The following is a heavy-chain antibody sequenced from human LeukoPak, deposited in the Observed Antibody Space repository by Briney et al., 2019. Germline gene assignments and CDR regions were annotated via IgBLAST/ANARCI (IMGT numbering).Heavy chain of an antibody. CDR3: ARGSSVVALD. Sequence: GGSLRLSCAASGFTFSSYWMHWVRQVPGKGLGCVSRITSEGSSTSYADSVKGRFTISRDNAKNTLYLQMNSLRAEDTAVYYCARGSSVVALDWGQGTLVTVSS. V-gene: IGHV3-74*01. CDR2: ITSEGSST. CDR1: GFTFSSYW. J-gene: IGHJ4*02. D-gene: IGHD2-15*01.